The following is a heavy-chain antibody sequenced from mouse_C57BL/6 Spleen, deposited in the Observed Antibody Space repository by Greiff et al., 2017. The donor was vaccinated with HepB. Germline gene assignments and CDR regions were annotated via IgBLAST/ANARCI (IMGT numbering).Heavy chain of an antibody. CDR1: GYSITSGYY. D-gene: IGHD1-1*01. Sequence: DVQLQESGPGLVKPSQSLSLTCSVTGYSITSGYYWNWIRQFPGNKLEWMGYISYDGSNNYNPSLKNRISITRDTSKNQFFLKLNSVTTEDTATYYCALITTVGVAYWGQGTLVTVSA. J-gene: IGHJ3*01. CDR3: ALITTVGVAY. V-gene: IGHV3-6*01. CDR2: ISYDGSN.